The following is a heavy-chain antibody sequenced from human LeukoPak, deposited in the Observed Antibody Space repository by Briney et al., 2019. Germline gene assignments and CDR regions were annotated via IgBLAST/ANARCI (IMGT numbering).Heavy chain of an antibody. CDR2: VSYDGTNL. Sequence: SGGSLRLSCAASGFTFSHFPMHWVRQAPGKGLEWVAVVSYDGTNLYYADSVKGRFTTSRDNSKNTLYLQMNSLRAEDTAVYYCTKGTAMDDDYWGQGTLVTVSS. V-gene: IGHV3-30*04. J-gene: IGHJ4*02. D-gene: IGHD5-18*01. CDR1: GFTFSHFP. CDR3: TKGTAMDDDY.